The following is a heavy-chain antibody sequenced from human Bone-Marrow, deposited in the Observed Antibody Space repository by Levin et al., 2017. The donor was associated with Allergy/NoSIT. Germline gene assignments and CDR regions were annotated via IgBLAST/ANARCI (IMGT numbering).Heavy chain of an antibody. Sequence: SETLSLICSVSGDAISGYYWSWLRQPPGKGLEWIGYISNSGSSNYSPSLNPSLMSRGTISVDPSNNQFSLKLSSVTAADTASYYCARVVRDFYGSGRYLDAFDIWGQGTVVTVSS. J-gene: IGHJ3*02. D-gene: IGHD3-10*01. CDR2: ISNSGSS. V-gene: IGHV4-59*01. CDR1: GDAISGYY. CDR3: ARVVRDFYGSGRYLDAFDI.